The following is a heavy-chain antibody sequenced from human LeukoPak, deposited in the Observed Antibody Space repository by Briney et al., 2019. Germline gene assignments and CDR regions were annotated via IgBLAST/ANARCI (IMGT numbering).Heavy chain of an antibody. CDR2: IYYSGST. V-gene: IGHV4-39*01. J-gene: IGHJ4*02. CDR1: GGSISSSSYY. Sequence: PSETLSLTCTVSGGSISSSSYYWGWIRQPPGKGLEWIGSIYYSGSTYYNPSLKSRVTISVDTSKNQFSLKLSSVTAADTAVYYCARHQRDYYDSSGYRRPFDYWGQGTLVTVSS. D-gene: IGHD3-22*01. CDR3: ARHQRDYYDSSGYRRPFDY.